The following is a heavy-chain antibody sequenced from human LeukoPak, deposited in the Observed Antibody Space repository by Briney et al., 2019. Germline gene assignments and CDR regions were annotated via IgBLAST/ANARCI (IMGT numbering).Heavy chain of an antibody. D-gene: IGHD6-6*01. Sequence: GGSLRLSCEDSGFTFRSYEMNWVRQAPGKGLEWVSSISSSSTTIYYADSVKGRFTISRDNAKNSLYLQMNSLRAEDTAVYYCAKGYSSSPAVYWGQGTLVTVSS. CDR1: GFTFRSYE. V-gene: IGHV3-48*03. CDR2: ISSSSTTI. J-gene: IGHJ4*02. CDR3: AKGYSSSPAVY.